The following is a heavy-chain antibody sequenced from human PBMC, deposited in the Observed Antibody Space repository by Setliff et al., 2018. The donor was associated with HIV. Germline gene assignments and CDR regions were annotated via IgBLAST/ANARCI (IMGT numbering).Heavy chain of an antibody. D-gene: IGHD6-6*01. J-gene: IGHJ6*03. CDR1: GVSISSGTYY. CDR2: IYTSGST. Sequence: LSLTCTVSGVSISSGTYYWSWVRQPAGKGLEWIGRIYTSGSTNYNPSLKSRVTISLDTSKNQFSLKLSSVTAADTAVYYCARDRGSSYYYYYYMDVWGKGTAVTVSS. CDR3: ARDRGSSYYYYYYMDV. V-gene: IGHV4-61*02.